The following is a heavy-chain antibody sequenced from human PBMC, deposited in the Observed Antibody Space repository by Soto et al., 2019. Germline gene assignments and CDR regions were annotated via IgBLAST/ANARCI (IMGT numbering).Heavy chain of an antibody. V-gene: IGHV3-23*01. CDR3: VAISRYSGWSGDY. CDR1: GFTFSTYA. CDR2: IGTSGDIT. Sequence: EVQVLESGGDLVQPGGSLRLSCAASGFTFSTYAMSWVHQAPGKGLEWVSAIGTSGDITYYADSVKGRFTISRDNSKNTLFLQMSSLRAEDTAVYYCVAISRYSGWSGDYWRQGTLVTVSS. J-gene: IGHJ4*02. D-gene: IGHD1-26*01.